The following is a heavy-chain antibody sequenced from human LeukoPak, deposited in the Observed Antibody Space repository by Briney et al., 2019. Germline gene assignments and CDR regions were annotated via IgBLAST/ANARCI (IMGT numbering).Heavy chain of an antibody. D-gene: IGHD3-16*01. CDR2: IKQDGSEK. V-gene: IGHV3-7*01. J-gene: IGHJ4*02. CDR3: ARDVDYRDY. Sequence: GGSLRLSCAASGFTFRSYWMSWVRQAPRKGLEWVANIKQDGSEKYYVDSVKGRFTISRDNAKNSLYLQMNSLRAEDTAVYYCARDVDYRDYWGQGTLVTVSS. CDR1: GFTFRSYW.